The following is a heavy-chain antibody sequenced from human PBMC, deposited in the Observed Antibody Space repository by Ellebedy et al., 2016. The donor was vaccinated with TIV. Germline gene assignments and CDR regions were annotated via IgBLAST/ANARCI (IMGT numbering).Heavy chain of an antibody. J-gene: IGHJ6*02. CDR2: IKQDGSEK. D-gene: IGHD2-21*01. V-gene: IGHV3-7*01. CDR1: GFTFTTYW. Sequence: GESLKISCAASGFTFTTYWMSWVRQAPGKGLEWVANIKQDGSEKYYVDSVKGRFTISRDNSKNTLYLQMNSLRAEDTAVYYCAKDPVWWLGDYGMDVWGQGTTVTVSS. CDR3: AKDPVWWLGDYGMDV.